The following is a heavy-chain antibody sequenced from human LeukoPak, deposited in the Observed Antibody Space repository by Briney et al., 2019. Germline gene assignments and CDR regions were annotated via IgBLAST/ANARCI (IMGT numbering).Heavy chain of an antibody. CDR1: GYSISSGYY. D-gene: IGHD1-26*01. CDR2: IYHSGST. Sequence: PSETLSLTCAVSGYSISSGYYWGWIRQPPGKGLEWIGSIYHSGSTYYNPSLKSRVTISVDTSKNQFSLKLSSVTAADTAVYYCARATWELPLDYWGQGTLVAVSS. J-gene: IGHJ4*02. CDR3: ARATWELPLDY. V-gene: IGHV4-38-2*01.